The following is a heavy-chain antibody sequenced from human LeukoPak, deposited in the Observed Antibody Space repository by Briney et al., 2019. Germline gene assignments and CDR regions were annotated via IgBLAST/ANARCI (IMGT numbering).Heavy chain of an antibody. J-gene: IGHJ4*02. V-gene: IGHV4-59*08. Sequence: PSETLSLTCTVSGGSISSYYWSWIRQPPGKGLEWIGYIYYSGSTNYNPSLKSRVTISVDTSKNQFYLKLNSVTAADTAVYYCARAVGSSDLLPLFDYWGQGTLVTVSS. CDR2: IYYSGST. D-gene: IGHD3-9*01. CDR3: ARAVGSSDLLPLFDY. CDR1: GGSISSYY.